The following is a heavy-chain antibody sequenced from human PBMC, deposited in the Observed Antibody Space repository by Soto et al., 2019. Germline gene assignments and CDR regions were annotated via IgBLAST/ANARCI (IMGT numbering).Heavy chain of an antibody. V-gene: IGHV4-39*01. CDR1: GGSISSSSYY. CDR2: IYYSGST. CDR3: ASPHCSGGSCSDYYYYGMDV. J-gene: IGHJ6*02. D-gene: IGHD2-15*01. Sequence: SETLSLTCTVSGGSISSSSYYWGWIRQPPGKGLEWIGSIYYSGSTYYNPSLKSRVTISVDTSKNQFSLKLSSVTAADTAVYYCASPHCSGGSCSDYYYYGMDVWGQGTTVTVSS.